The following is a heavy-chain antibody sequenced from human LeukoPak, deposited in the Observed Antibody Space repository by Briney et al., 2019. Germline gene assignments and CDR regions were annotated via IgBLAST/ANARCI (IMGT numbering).Heavy chain of an antibody. J-gene: IGHJ6*03. D-gene: IGHD5-18*01. Sequence: GASVKVSCKASGYTFTSYGISWVRQAPGQGLEWMGWMNPNSGNTGYAQKFQGRVTMTRNTSISTAYMELSSLGSEDTAVYYCARGASYGRYYYYYMDVWGKGTTVTISS. V-gene: IGHV1-8*02. CDR2: MNPNSGNT. CDR3: ARGASYGRYYYYYMDV. CDR1: GYTFTSYG.